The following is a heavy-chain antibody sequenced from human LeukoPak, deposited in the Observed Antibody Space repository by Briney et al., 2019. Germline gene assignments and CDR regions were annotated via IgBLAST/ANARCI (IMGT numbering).Heavy chain of an antibody. Sequence: PGGSLRLSCAASGFTFSDYYMSWIRQAPGKGLEWVSYISSSGSTIYYADSVKGRFTISRDNAKNSLYLQMNSLRAEDTAVYYCARETVGYYYDSSGYYVYYFDYWGQGTLVTVSS. V-gene: IGHV3-11*01. D-gene: IGHD3-22*01. CDR1: GFTFSDYY. CDR3: ARETVGYYYDSSGYYVYYFDY. CDR2: ISSSGSTI. J-gene: IGHJ4*02.